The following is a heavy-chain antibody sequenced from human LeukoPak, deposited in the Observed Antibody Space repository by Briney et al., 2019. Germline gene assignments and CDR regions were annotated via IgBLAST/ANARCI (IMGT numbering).Heavy chain of an antibody. CDR3: ARDRDSSSWYYFDY. CDR2: ISSSSSTI. Sequence: GGSLRLSCAASGFTFSSYSMNWVRQAPGKGLEWVSYISSSSSTIYYADSVKGRFTISRDNAKNLLYLQMNSLRAEDTAVYYCARDRDSSSWYYFDYWGQGTLVTVSS. V-gene: IGHV3-48*04. CDR1: GFTFSSYS. D-gene: IGHD6-13*01. J-gene: IGHJ4*02.